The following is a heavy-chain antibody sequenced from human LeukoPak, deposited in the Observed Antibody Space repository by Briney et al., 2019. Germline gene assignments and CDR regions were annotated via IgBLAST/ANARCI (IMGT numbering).Heavy chain of an antibody. CDR3: TRDEASSSWDDFDY. Sequence: SVKGRFTISRDNAKNSLFLQMNSLRAEDTAVYYCTRDEASSSWDDFDYWGQGTLVIVSS. V-gene: IGHV3-48*03. D-gene: IGHD6-13*01. J-gene: IGHJ4*02.